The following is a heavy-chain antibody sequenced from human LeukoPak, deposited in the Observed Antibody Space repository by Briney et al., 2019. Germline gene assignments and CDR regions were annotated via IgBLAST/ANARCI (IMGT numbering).Heavy chain of an antibody. V-gene: IGHV1-2*02. D-gene: IGHD4-17*01. J-gene: IGHJ5*02. CDR1: GYTFTGYY. CDR3: ARVGTTYNNWFDP. Sequence: ASVKVSCKASGYTFTGYYMHWVRQAPGQGLEWMGWINPNSGGTNYAQKFQGRVTMTRDTSISTAYMELSRLRSDDTAVYYCARVGTTYNNWFDPWGQGTLVTVSS. CDR2: INPNSGGT.